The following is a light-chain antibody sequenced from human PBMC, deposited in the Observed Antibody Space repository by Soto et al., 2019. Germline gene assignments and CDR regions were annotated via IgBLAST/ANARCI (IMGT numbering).Light chain of an antibody. CDR1: SSNIGAGYDY. CDR3: SSYAGSNNFV. V-gene: IGLV2-8*01. CDR2: EVT. Sequence: QSVLTQPPSVSGAPGQRVTISCTGSSSNIGAGYDYVSWYQQHPGKAPKLMIYEVTKRPSGVPDRFSGSKSGNTASLTVSGLQAEDEADYYCSSYAGSNNFVFGTGTKVTVL. J-gene: IGLJ1*01.